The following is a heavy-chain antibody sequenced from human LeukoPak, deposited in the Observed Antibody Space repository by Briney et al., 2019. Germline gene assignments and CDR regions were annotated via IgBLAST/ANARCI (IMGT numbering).Heavy chain of an antibody. J-gene: IGHJ4*02. D-gene: IGHD3-10*02. V-gene: IGHV4-59*01. CDR2: IYYSGNT. CDR1: GGSISPYY. CDR3: ARSTGSTMFIDY. Sequence: SETLSLTCTVSGGSISPYYWSWIRQPPGKGLEWLGYIYYSGNTEYKPSLKSRVAMSVDTSKDQFSLRLSSVTAADTAVYYCARSTGSTMFIDYWGQGTLVTVSS.